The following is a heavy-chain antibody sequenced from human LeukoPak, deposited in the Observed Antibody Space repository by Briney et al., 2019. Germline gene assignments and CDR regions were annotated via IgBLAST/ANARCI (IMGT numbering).Heavy chain of an antibody. J-gene: IGHJ5*02. CDR1: GYTFSSYG. CDR3: ARSGSGDNLGWFDP. Sequence: GASVKVSCKASGYTFSSYGISWVRQAPGQGLEWLGYISAYNGNTNYAQKLQGRVTMTTDTSTSTAYMELRSLRSDDTAVYYCARSGSGDNLGWFDPWGQGTLVTVSS. CDR2: ISAYNGNT. V-gene: IGHV1-18*01. D-gene: IGHD6-19*01.